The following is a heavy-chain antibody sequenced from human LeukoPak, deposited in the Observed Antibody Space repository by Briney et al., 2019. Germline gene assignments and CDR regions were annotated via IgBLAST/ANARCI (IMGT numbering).Heavy chain of an antibody. J-gene: IGHJ6*02. D-gene: IGHD6-6*01. CDR1: GGSFSGYY. V-gene: IGHV4-34*01. CDR2: INHSGST. CDR3: ARWSIVSSSHQYYYYYYGMDV. Sequence: SETLSLTCAVYGGSFSGYYWSWIRQLPGKGLEWIGEINHSGSTNYNPSLKSRVTISVDTSKNQFSLKLSSVTAADTAVYYCARWSIVSSSHQYYYYYYGMDVWGQGTTVTVSS.